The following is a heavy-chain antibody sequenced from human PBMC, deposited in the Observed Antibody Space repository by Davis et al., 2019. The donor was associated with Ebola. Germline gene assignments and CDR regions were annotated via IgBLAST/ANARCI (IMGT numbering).Heavy chain of an antibody. CDR2: IYYSGST. J-gene: IGHJ5*02. CDR3: ARQGWSGYSLRHWLDP. V-gene: IGHV4-59*08. CDR1: GASIRPYY. D-gene: IGHD3-3*01. Sequence: MPGGSLRLSCTVSGASIRPYYWSWIRQPPGKGLEWIGYIYYSGSTNYNPSLKSRVSISVDTSKNQFSLKLRSVTAADTAVYYCARQGWSGYSLRHWLDPWGRGTLVTVSS.